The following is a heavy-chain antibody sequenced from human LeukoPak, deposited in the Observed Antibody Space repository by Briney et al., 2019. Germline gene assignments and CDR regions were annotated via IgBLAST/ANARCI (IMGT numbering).Heavy chain of an antibody. CDR1: GFTFSSYS. V-gene: IGHV3-48*01. Sequence: GGSLRLSCAASGFTFSSYSMNWVRQAPGKGLEWISFISSSSSTIYYADSVKGRFTISRDNAKNPLYLQMNSLRAEDTAVYYCDPIFSVIAWGQGTLVTVSS. CDR3: DPIFSVIA. D-gene: IGHD5/OR15-5a*01. CDR2: ISSSSSTI. J-gene: IGHJ5*02.